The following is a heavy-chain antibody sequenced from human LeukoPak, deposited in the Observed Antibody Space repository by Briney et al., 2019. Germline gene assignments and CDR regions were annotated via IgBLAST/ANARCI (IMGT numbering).Heavy chain of an antibody. CDR2: IRSKANSYAT. J-gene: IGHJ4*02. CDR3: TTGYYYDSSGLPPPVGVDY. V-gene: IGHV3-73*01. D-gene: IGHD3-22*01. Sequence: PGGSLRLSCAASGFTFSGSAMHWVRQASGRGLEWVGRIRSKANSYATAYAASVKGRFTISRDDSKNTAYLQMNSLKTEDTAVYYCTTGYYYDSSGLPPPVGVDYWGQGTLVTVSS. CDR1: GFTFSGSA.